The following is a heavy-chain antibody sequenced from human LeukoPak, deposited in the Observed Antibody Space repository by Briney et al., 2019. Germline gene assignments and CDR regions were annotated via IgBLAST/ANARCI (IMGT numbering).Heavy chain of an antibody. CDR2: MNPSSGNT. CDR1: GYTFTSYD. D-gene: IGHD6-25*01. J-gene: IGHJ5*02. Sequence: ASVKVSCKASGYTFTSYDINWVRQATGQGLEWMGWMNPSSGNTGYAQKFQGRVTMTRNTSISTAYMELSSLRSEDTAVYYCARVPSGGDKFDPWGQGTLVTVSS. CDR3: ARVPSGGDKFDP. V-gene: IGHV1-8*01.